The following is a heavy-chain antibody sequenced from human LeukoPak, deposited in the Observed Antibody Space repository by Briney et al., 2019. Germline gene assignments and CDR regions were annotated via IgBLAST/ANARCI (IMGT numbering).Heavy chain of an antibody. CDR3: ARGGDFGVPAPLGIDAFDI. D-gene: IGHD2-2*01. CDR2: IRSQAYGGTI. CDR1: GFTFGHYA. V-gene: IGHV3-49*04. Sequence: GGSLRLSCTGSGFTFGHYALAWVRQAPGKGLEWLGFIRSQAYGGTIEYAASVKGRFSISRDNSKSIADLQINSLKTEDTAVYYCARGGDFGVPAPLGIDAFDIWGQGTMVTVSS. J-gene: IGHJ3*02.